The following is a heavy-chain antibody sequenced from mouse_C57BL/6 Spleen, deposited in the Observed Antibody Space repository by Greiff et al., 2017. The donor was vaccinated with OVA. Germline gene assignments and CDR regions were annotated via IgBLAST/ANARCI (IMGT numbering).Heavy chain of an antibody. CDR1: GYSITSGYY. CDR2: ISYDGSN. CDR3: ARDTTVVADAMDY. J-gene: IGHJ4*01. Sequence: DVQLQESGPGLVKPSQSLSLTCSVTGYSITSGYYWNWIRQFPGNKLEWMGYISYDGSNNYNPSLKNRISITRDTSKNQFFLKLNSVTTEDTATYYGARDTTVVADAMDYWGQGTSVTVSS. D-gene: IGHD1-1*01. V-gene: IGHV3-6*01.